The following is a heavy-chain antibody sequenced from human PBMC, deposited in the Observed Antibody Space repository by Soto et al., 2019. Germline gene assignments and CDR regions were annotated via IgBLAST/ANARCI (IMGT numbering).Heavy chain of an antibody. D-gene: IGHD5-12*01. CDR2: IWYDGSNK. Sequence: GGSLRLSCAASGFTFSSYGMHWVRQAPGKGLEWVAVIWYDGSNKYYADSVKGRFTISRDNSKNTLYLQMNSLRAEDTAVYYCARSIVATKYYYYYGMDVWGQGTTVTVS. J-gene: IGHJ6*02. CDR3: ARSIVATKYYYYYGMDV. V-gene: IGHV3-33*01. CDR1: GFTFSSYG.